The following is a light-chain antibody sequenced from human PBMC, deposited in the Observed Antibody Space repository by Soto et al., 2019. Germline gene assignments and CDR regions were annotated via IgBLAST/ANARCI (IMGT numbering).Light chain of an antibody. CDR1: SSDVGGYNY. CDR2: DVS. V-gene: IGLV2-14*01. Sequence: QSALTQPASVSGSPGQSITISCTGTSSDVGGYNYVSWYQQHPGKAPKLMIYDVSNRPSGVSNRFSGSKSGNTASLTIYGLQAEDEADYYCSSYTISSTYVVFGGGTKLTVL. CDR3: SSYTISSTYVV. J-gene: IGLJ2*01.